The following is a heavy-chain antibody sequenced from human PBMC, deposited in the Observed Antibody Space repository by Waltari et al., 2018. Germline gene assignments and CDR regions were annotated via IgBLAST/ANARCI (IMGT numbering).Heavy chain of an antibody. CDR3: ARELVVVLPATSRRAKKDYFYGMDV. CDR2: IYGAGTT. CDR1: GFTVSDNY. V-gene: IGHV3-53*02. J-gene: IGHJ6*02. Sequence: EVQLVETGGGLIQPGGSLRLSCAVSGFTVSDNYMTWVRQAPGKGLEWVSVIYGAGTTYDTDSVRGRFTISRDISRNTLYLQLNSLRAEDTAVYYCARELVVVLPATSRRAKKDYFYGMDVWGRGTTVTVSS. D-gene: IGHD2-15*01.